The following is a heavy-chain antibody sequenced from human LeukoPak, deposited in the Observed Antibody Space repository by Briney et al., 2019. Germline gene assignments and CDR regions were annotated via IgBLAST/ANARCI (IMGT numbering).Heavy chain of an antibody. Sequence: SETLSLTCTVSGGSFSSGDYYWSWIRQPPGKGLEWIGCIYYSGSTYYNPSLKSRVTISVDTSKNQFSLKLSSVTAADTAVYYCARVVWYYYGSGNWFDPWGQGTLVTVSS. V-gene: IGHV4-30-4*02. D-gene: IGHD3-10*01. CDR3: ARVVWYYYGSGNWFDP. J-gene: IGHJ5*02. CDR2: IYYSGST. CDR1: GGSFSSGDYY.